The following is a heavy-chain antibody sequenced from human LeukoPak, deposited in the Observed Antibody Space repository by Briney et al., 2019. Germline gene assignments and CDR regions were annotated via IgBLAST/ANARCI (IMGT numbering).Heavy chain of an antibody. D-gene: IGHD3-22*01. CDR2: MYYSGTT. V-gene: IGHV4-30-2*01. CDR3: VRGYYYDSSGYWVRAFDI. J-gene: IGHJ3*02. Sequence: SQTLSLTCAVSGGSISSGGYSWSWIRQPPGKGMEWIGYMYYSGTTHYDPSLKSRGTISVDRSKNQFSLKLSSVTAADTAVYYCVRGYYYDSSGYWVRAFDIWGQGTMVTVSS. CDR1: GGSISSGGYS.